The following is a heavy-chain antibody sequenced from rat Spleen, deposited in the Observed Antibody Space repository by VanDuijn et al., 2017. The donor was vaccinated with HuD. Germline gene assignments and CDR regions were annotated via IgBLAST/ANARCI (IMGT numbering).Heavy chain of an antibody. V-gene: IGHV5-19*01. CDR3: ATNYPYYIMDA. Sequence: EVQLVESGGGLVQPGRSLKLSCAASGFTFSNYGMHWIRQAPTKGLEWVASISPSGNGIYYRDSVKGRFTISRDNAKSTLYLQMDSLRSEDTATYYCATNYPYYIMDAWGQGASVTVSS. CDR1: GFTFSNYG. D-gene: IGHD1-4*01. CDR2: ISPSGNGI. J-gene: IGHJ4*01.